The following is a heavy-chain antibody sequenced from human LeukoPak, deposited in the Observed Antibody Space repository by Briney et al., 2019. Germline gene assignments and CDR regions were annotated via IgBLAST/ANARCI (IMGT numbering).Heavy chain of an antibody. J-gene: IGHJ4*02. D-gene: IGHD1-26*01. CDR2: ISQDGTET. CDR1: GFNFNDYW. V-gene: IGHV3-7*01. Sequence: PGGSLRLSCAASGFNFNDYWMTWVRQPPGKGLQWVARISQDGTETLYADSVKGRFTLPKDNADKSLYLQMNSLTTEDTAVYYCVRLWEFDYWGQGTLVTVSS. CDR3: VRLWEFDY.